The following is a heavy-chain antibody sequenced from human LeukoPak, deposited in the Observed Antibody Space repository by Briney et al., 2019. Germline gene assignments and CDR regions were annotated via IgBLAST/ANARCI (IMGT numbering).Heavy chain of an antibody. V-gene: IGHV3-23*01. CDR3: AKDCIYTSSARVDY. D-gene: IGHD6-6*01. Sequence: GASLRLSCAASGFTFTSYAMTWVRQAPGKGLEWVSTISGDTYTTYYSDSVKGRFTVSRDNSKNTLYLHMNSLRAEDTAIYYCAKDCIYTSSARVDYWGQGTLVTVSS. J-gene: IGHJ4*02. CDR1: GFTFTSYA. CDR2: ISGDTYTT.